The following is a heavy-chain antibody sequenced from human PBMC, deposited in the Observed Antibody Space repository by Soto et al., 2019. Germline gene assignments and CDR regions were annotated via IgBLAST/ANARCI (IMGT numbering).Heavy chain of an antibody. D-gene: IGHD2-21*01. V-gene: IGHV3-30*03. Sequence: QVQLVESGGGVVQPGRSLRLSCAASGFTFSTYAMHWVRQAPGKGLEWVALISYSGSSEDYADSVKGRFTISRDNSNNTLYLQMNSLRVEDTATYYCARDSGCSSSRCLVNWCDPWGQGTLVTVSS. CDR3: ARDSGCSSSRCLVNWCDP. J-gene: IGHJ5*02. CDR2: ISYSGSSE. CDR1: GFTFSTYA.